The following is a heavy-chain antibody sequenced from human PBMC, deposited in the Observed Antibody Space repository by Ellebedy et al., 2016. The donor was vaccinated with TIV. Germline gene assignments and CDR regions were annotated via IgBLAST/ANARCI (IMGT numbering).Heavy chain of an antibody. CDR3: AAGVGRTDFDY. V-gene: IGHV3-15*01. CDR2: IKSKVDAGTR. Sequence: GESLKISCVGSGFSFTNAWMSWVRQAPGKGLEWVGRIKSKVDAGTRDFAAPVKGRSTISRDDSKNTVYLQMSSLKTEDTAVYYCAAGVGRTDFDYWGPGTMVTVSS. J-gene: IGHJ4*02. CDR1: GFSFTNAW. D-gene: IGHD3-10*01.